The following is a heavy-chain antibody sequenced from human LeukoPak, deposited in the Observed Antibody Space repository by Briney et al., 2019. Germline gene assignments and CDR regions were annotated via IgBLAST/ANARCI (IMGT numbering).Heavy chain of an antibody. Sequence: ASVKVSCKASGYTFTSYYMHWVRQAPGQGLEWMGIINPIVGSTSYAQKFQGRVTMTRDASTSTFYMELSSLRTEDTAVYYCARAKDNWNYYNYWGQGTLVTVSS. CDR3: ARAKDNWNYYNY. J-gene: IGHJ4*02. CDR2: INPIVGST. V-gene: IGHV1-46*01. D-gene: IGHD1-20*01. CDR1: GYTFTSYY.